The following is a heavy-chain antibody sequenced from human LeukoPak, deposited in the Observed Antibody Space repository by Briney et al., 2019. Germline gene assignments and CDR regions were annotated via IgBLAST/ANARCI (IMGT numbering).Heavy chain of an antibody. Sequence: PSETLSLTCIVSGGSISSGSYSGCWIRQPPGRGLEWIGTIDAAGRKDFDSGSTDVTRAVMRRVRSSVDTSKAQLSLRLTSVTAEDKAVYYCARDSGSRSGSSWTWGPKTKKVDGRFDPWGLGPVVTVSS. CDR1: GGSISSGSYS. CDR3: ARDSGSRSGSSWTWGPKTKKVDGRFDP. J-gene: IGHJ5*02. V-gene: IGHV4-39*07. CDR2: DFDSGST. D-gene: IGHD7-27*01.